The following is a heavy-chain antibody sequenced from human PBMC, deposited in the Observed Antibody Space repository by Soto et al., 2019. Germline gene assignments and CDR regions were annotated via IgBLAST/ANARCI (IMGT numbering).Heavy chain of an antibody. CDR1: GGSVSSGGYS. CDR2: IYHSGST. Sequence: SETLSLTCAVSGGSVSSGGYSWSWIRQPPGKGLEWIGYIYHSGSTYYNPSLKSRVTISVDRSKNQFSLKLSSVTAADTAVYYCASTSSGRYYYYYYGMDVWGQGTTVTVSS. CDR3: ASTSSGRYYYYYYGMDV. D-gene: IGHD3-22*01. V-gene: IGHV4-30-2*01. J-gene: IGHJ6*02.